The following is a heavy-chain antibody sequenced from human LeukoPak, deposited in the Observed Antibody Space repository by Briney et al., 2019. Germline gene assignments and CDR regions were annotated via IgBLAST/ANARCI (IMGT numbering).Heavy chain of an antibody. CDR1: GFTFSSYA. CDR2: ISGSGGST. J-gene: IGHJ4*02. Sequence: GGSLRLSCAASGFTFSSYAMGWIRQLPGKGLEWVSTISGSGGSTYYADSVKGRFTISRDNSKNMLGLQMISLRAEDTAVYYCARSLGARVPLGVYWGQGTLVTVSS. CDR3: ARSLGARVPLGVY. V-gene: IGHV3-23*01. D-gene: IGHD6-6*01.